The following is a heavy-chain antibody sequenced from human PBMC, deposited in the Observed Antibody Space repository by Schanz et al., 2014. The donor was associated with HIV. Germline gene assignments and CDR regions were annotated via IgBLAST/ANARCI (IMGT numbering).Heavy chain of an antibody. Sequence: QVQLVQSGAEVKKPGASVTVSCKASAYSFSGYSIHWVRQAPGQGLEWMGWINSDNGTNYAQEFQGRVTMTRDTSLSVVYMELSRLRSDDTAVYYCARTSGWSNRAWWYFDLWGRGTLVTVSS. CDR3: ARTSGWSNRAWWYFDL. CDR2: INSDNGT. CDR1: AYSFSGYS. J-gene: IGHJ2*01. D-gene: IGHD6-19*01. V-gene: IGHV1-2*02.